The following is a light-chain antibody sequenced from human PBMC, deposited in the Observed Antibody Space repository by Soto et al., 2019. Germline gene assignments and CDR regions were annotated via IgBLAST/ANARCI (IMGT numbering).Light chain of an antibody. CDR2: AVS. Sequence: QSALTQPPSASGSPGQSVTISCTGSSSDVGGYNDVSWYQQHPGKAPRLMIYAVSKRPSGVPDRFSGSKSGNTASLTVSGLEAEDEADYYCSSYGGDNKCGVFGGGTKLTVL. V-gene: IGLV2-8*01. CDR1: SSDVGGYND. CDR3: SSYGGDNKCGV. J-gene: IGLJ3*02.